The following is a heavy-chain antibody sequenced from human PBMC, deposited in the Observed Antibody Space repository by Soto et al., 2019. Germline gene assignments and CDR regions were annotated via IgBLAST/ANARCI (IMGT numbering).Heavy chain of an antibody. CDR2: IYYSGST. J-gene: IGHJ6*02. V-gene: IGHV4-61*01. Sequence: TLSLTCTVSGGSVSSGSYYWSWIRQPPGKGLEWIGYIYYSGSTNYNPSLKSRVTISVDTSKNQFSLKLSSVTAADTAVYYCARDRVGATDYYYGMDVWGQGTTVTVSS. CDR3: ARDRVGATDYYYGMDV. CDR1: GGSVSSGSYY. D-gene: IGHD1-26*01.